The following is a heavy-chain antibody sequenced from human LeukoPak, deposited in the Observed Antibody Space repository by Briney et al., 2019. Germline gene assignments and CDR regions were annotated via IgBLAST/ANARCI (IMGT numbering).Heavy chain of an antibody. CDR2: IYSGGST. CDR3: AKFRYHSNDNNYLDFNY. J-gene: IGHJ4*02. D-gene: IGHD3-22*01. Sequence: GGSLRLSCAASGFTVSSNYMSWVRQAPGKGLEWVSVIYSGGSTYYADSAKGRFTISRDNSKNTLDLQMNSLKVEDTAVYYCAKFRYHSNDNNYLDFNYWGEGTLVTVSS. CDR1: GFTVSSNY. V-gene: IGHV3-53*01.